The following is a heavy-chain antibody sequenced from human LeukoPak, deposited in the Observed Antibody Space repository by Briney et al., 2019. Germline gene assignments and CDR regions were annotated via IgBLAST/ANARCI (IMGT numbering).Heavy chain of an antibody. V-gene: IGHV4-59*08. CDR1: GGSINSYY. Sequence: PSETLSLTCTVSGGSINSYYWSWIRQPPGKGLEWIGYIYYSGTTNYNPSLRSRVTISVDTSKNQFSLKLNFVTAADTAVYYCATYRYGMDVWGQGTTVTVSS. J-gene: IGHJ6*02. D-gene: IGHD3-16*02. CDR3: ATYRYGMDV. CDR2: IYYSGTT.